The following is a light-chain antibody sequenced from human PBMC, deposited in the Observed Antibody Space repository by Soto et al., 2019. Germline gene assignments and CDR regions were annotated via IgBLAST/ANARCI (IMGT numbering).Light chain of an antibody. CDR2: AAS. CDR3: QKYNSALWT. Sequence: DIQMTQSPSSLSASVGDRVTITCRASQVIPNDLAWYQQKPGTVPKLLIYAASTLQSGVPSRFSGSGSGTDITLTISSLQPEDVATYYCQKYNSALWTFGQGTKVEIK. J-gene: IGKJ1*01. V-gene: IGKV1-27*01. CDR1: QVIPND.